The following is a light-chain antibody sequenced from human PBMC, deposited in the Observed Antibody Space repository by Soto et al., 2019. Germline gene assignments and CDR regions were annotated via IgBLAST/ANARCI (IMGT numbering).Light chain of an antibody. CDR3: SSYTDSSNYV. J-gene: IGLJ1*01. V-gene: IGLV2-14*01. CDR2: QVT. CDR1: SSDLAIYNY. Sequence: SVLTQPASVSGSPGQSITISCTGTSSDLAIYNYVSWYQQQPGKAPKLMIYQVTNRPSGVSNRFSGSRSGNTASLTISGLQDEDEADYYCSSYTDSSNYVFGTGTKVTVL.